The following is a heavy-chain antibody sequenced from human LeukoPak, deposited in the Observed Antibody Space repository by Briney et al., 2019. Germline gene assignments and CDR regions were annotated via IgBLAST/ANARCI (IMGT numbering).Heavy chain of an antibody. CDR3: TSPTLYRGYVDDWLDP. Sequence: GGPIRLSCAASGFTCSNAWMRWVRHATGRGREWVGRIKSKSDDGTTDYAAPLIGRLTITRHDSKNTLYLQMKSLKTEDTAVYSCTSPTLYRGYVDDWLDPWGQGTLVTVSS. CDR2: IKSKSDDGTT. V-gene: IGHV3-15*01. D-gene: IGHD5-12*01. J-gene: IGHJ5*02. CDR1: GFTCSNAW.